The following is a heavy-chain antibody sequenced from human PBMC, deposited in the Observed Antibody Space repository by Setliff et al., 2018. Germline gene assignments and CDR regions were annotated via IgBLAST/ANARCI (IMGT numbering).Heavy chain of an antibody. D-gene: IGHD2-15*01. CDR3: AKESGAHYFYYYYMDV. J-gene: IGHJ6*03. CDR1: GFNFSSYG. CDR2: IWFDGSNH. Sequence: PGGSLRLSCAASGFNFSSYGMHWVRQAPGKGLEWVAAIWFDGSNHYSVDSVKGRFIISRDNSKKTLYLQMNSLRAEDTAVYFCAKESGAHYFYYYYMDVWGKGTTVTVSS. V-gene: IGHV3-33*06.